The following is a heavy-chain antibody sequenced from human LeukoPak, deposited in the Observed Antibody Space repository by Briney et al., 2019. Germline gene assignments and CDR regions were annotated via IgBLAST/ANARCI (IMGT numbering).Heavy chain of an antibody. Sequence: GASVKVSCKASGYTFTSYGISWVRQAPGQGLEWMGWISAYNGNTNYAQKLQGRVTMTTDTSTSTAYMELRSLRSDDTAVYYCARGLEFYSRSWYDYFDYWGQGTLVTVSS. V-gene: IGHV1-18*01. J-gene: IGHJ4*02. CDR1: GYTFTSYG. CDR3: ARGLEFYSRSWYDYFDY. CDR2: ISAYNGNT. D-gene: IGHD6-13*01.